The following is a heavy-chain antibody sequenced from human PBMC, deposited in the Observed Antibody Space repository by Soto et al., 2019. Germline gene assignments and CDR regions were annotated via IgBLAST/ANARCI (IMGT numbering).Heavy chain of an antibody. J-gene: IGHJ5*02. V-gene: IGHV4-31*03. CDR2: IYYSGST. D-gene: IGHD3-22*01. CDR3: ARGSYYDSSGYCGP. Sequence: SETLSLTCTVSGGSISSGGYYWSWIRQHPGKGLEWIGYIYYSGSTYYNPSLKSRVTISVDTSKNQFSLKLSSVTAADTAVYYCARGSYYDSSGYCGPWGQGTLVTVSS. CDR1: GGSISSGGYY.